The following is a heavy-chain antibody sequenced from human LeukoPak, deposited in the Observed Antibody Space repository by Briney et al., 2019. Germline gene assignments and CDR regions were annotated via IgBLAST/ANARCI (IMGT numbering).Heavy chain of an antibody. CDR3: ARSRVSLSPLDY. J-gene: IGHJ4*02. V-gene: IGHV4-39*01. Sequence: SETLSLTCTVSGGSITSSSYYWGWIRQPPGKGLEWIGSIYHSGNTYNNPSLRSRVTISVDTSKNQFSLKLSSVTAADTAVYYCARSRVSLSPLDYWGQGTMVTVSS. CDR1: GGSITSSSYY. CDR2: IYHSGNT.